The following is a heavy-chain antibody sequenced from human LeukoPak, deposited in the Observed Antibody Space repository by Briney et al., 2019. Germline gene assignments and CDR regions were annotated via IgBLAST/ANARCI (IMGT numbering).Heavy chain of an antibody. CDR2: ISSSSSYI. Sequence: GGSLRLSCAASGFTFSSYSMNWVRQAPGKGLEWVSSISSSSSYIYYADSVKGRFTISRDNAKNSLYLQMNSLRAEDTAVYYCARDKAAAGTMDWFDPWGQGTLVTVSS. D-gene: IGHD6-13*01. V-gene: IGHV3-21*01. J-gene: IGHJ5*02. CDR1: GFTFSSYS. CDR3: ARDKAAAGTMDWFDP.